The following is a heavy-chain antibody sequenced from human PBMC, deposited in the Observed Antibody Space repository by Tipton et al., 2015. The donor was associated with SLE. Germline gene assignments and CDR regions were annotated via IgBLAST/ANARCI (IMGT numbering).Heavy chain of an antibody. CDR2: IYHSGNT. V-gene: IGHV4-30-2*05. Sequence: TLSLTCAVSGGAISSDTYSWNWVRQPPGKGLEWISYIYHSGNTYYNPSLGTRVTISIDTSKHQFSLRLNSVTVADTAVYYCARAGVNGDYRIDFWGQGTLVTVSS. J-gene: IGHJ4*02. D-gene: IGHD4-17*01. CDR1: GGAISSDTYS. CDR3: ARAGVNGDYRIDF.